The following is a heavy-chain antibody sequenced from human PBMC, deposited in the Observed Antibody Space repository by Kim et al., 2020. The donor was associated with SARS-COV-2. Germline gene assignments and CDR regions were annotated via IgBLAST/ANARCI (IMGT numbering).Heavy chain of an antibody. D-gene: IGHD2-21*02. V-gene: IGHV3-74*01. J-gene: IGHJ4*02. CDR2: IKTDGSGT. CDR1: GFTFSSYW. Sequence: GGSLRLSCAATGFTFSSYWMHWVRQAPGKGLEWVAHIKTDGSGTIYADSVKGRFTISRDNAKNTLYLQMNSLRVEDTAVYYCASRVVTSFDSWGRGTLFT. CDR3: ASRVVTSFDS.